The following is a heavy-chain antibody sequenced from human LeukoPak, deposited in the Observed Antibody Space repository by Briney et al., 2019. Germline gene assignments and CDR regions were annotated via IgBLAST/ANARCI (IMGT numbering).Heavy chain of an antibody. J-gene: IGHJ4*02. V-gene: IGHV3-30*02. CDR2: IRYDGSNK. CDR3: ARDLSSLITMVRGVIEN. Sequence: GGSLRLSCAASGFTFSSYGMHWVRQAPGKGLEWVAFIRYDGSNKYYADSVKGRFTISRDNSKNTLYLQMNSLRAEDTAVYYCARDLSSLITMVRGVIENWGQGTLVTVSS. D-gene: IGHD3-10*01. CDR1: GFTFSSYG.